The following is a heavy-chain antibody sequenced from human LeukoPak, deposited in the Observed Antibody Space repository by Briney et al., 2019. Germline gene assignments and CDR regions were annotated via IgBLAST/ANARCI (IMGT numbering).Heavy chain of an antibody. CDR2: IYSGDIYNNCTT. J-gene: IGHJ3*02. D-gene: IGHD5-18*01. Sequence: GGSLRLSCAASGFTVSSNYMSWVRQAQGKGLDLVSVIYSGDIYNNCTTNYGDSVKGRFTISRDNSKNTLYLQMNSLRAEDTAVYYCARRELLGYSYGLRTFNIWGQGTTVTVSS. CDR1: GFTVSSNY. CDR3: ARRELLGYSYGLRTFNI. V-gene: IGHV3-66*04.